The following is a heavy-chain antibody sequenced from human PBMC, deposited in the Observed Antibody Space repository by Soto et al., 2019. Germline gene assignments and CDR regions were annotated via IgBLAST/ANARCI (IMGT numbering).Heavy chain of an antibody. CDR1: GYSFTSYW. D-gene: IGHD6-13*01. V-gene: IGHV5-51*01. CDR3: ARHGVAAAGEPYYYGMDV. CDR2: IYPGDSDT. J-gene: IGHJ6*02. Sequence: GESLKISCKGSGYSFTSYWIGWVRQMPGKGLEWMGIIYPGDSDTRYSPSFQGQVTISADKSISTAYLQWSSLKASDTAMYYCARHGVAAAGEPYYYGMDVWGQGTTVTVSS.